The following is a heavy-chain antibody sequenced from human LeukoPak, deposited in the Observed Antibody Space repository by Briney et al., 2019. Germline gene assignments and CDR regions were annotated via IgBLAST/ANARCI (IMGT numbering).Heavy chain of an antibody. CDR3: ARGGGLDV. CDR1: GFTFSSYW. J-gene: IGHJ6*02. D-gene: IGHD3-16*01. CDR2: INHNGNVN. V-gene: IGHV3-7*03. Sequence: GGSLRLSCAASGFTFSSYWMNWARQAPGKGLEWVASINHNGNVNYYVDSVKGRFTISRDNAKNSLYLQISNLRAEDTAVYFCARGGGLDVWGQGTTVTVSS.